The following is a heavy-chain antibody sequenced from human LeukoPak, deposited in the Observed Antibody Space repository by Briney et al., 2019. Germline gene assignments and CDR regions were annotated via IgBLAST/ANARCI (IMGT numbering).Heavy chain of an antibody. D-gene: IGHD6-13*01. CDR2: MNPDGSVR. V-gene: IGHV3-7*01. Sequence: GGSLRLSCGASGFIFSSYEMNWVRQTPAKGLEFVANMNPDGSVRNYMDSVKGRFTISRDNAKKSVYLEMNSLRADDTAVYYCARDPGSSSFDLWGQGTLVTVSS. CDR3: ARDPGSSSFDL. CDR1: GFIFSSYE. J-gene: IGHJ4*02.